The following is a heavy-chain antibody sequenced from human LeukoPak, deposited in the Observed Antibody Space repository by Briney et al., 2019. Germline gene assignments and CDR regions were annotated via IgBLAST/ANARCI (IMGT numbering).Heavy chain of an antibody. D-gene: IGHD4-17*01. CDR3: ARGYGDYYYYYMDV. V-gene: IGHV4-34*01. J-gene: IGHJ6*03. Sequence: SETLSLTCAVYGGSFSGYYWSWIRQPPGKGLEWIGEINHSGSTNYNPSLKSRVTISVDTSKNQFSLKLSSVTAADTAVYYCARGYGDYYYYYMDVWGKGTTVTVSS. CDR1: GGSFSGYY. CDR2: INHSGST.